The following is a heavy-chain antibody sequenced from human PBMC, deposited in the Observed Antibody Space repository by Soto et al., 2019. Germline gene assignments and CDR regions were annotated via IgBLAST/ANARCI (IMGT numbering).Heavy chain of an antibody. CDR2: FDPEDGET. J-gene: IGHJ4*02. V-gene: IGHV1-24*01. Sequence: ASVKVSCKVSGYTLTELSMHWVRQAPGKGLEWMGGFDPEDGETIYAQKFQGRVTMTEDTSTDTAYMELSSLRSEDTAVYYCATPNFLYGSGSHLGYWGQGTLVTVSS. CDR1: GYTLTELS. CDR3: ATPNFLYGSGSHLGY. D-gene: IGHD3-10*01.